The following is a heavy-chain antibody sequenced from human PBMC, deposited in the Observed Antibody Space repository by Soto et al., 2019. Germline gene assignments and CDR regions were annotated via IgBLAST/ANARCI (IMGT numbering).Heavy chain of an antibody. J-gene: IGHJ4*02. CDR1: GYPFSIYY. CDR2: INPNDGST. CDR3: AKISPTYYYDSSGSHYFDY. Sequence: ASVKVSCKPSGYPFSIYYIQWVRQAPGQGLEWMGIINPNDGSTSYAQKFQGRVTMTRDTSTTTVYMELNSLRAEDTAVYYCAKISPTYYYDSSGSHYFDYWGQGTLVTVSS. V-gene: IGHV1-46*01. D-gene: IGHD3-22*01.